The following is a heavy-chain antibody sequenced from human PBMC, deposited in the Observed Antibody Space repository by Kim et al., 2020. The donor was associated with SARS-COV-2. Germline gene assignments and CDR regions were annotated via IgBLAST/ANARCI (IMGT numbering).Heavy chain of an antibody. CDR1: GFTFSSYS. V-gene: IGHV3-21*01. CDR2: ISSSSSYI. J-gene: IGHJ3*02. D-gene: IGHD4-17*01. Sequence: GGSLRLSCAASGFTFSSYSMNWVRQAPGKGLEWVSSISSSSSYIYYADSVKGRFTISRDNAKNSLYLQMNSLRAEDTAVYYCARDCGGIMTTVTTGARFRRAFDIWGQGTMVTVSS. CDR3: ARDCGGIMTTVTTGARFRRAFDI.